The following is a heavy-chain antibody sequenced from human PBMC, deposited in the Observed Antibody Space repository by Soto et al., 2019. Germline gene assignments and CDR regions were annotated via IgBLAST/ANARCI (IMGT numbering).Heavy chain of an antibody. CDR3: ARDVMNAFDY. V-gene: IGHV3-23*01. D-gene: IGHD2-8*01. J-gene: IGHJ4*02. Sequence: EVLLLESGGALVQPGGSLRLSCAASGFTFSSFAMSWVRQGPEKGLEWVSGISTGGGNTYYADSVKGRFTISRDNSKNTLYLQMNSLRAEDTATYYCARDVMNAFDYWGQGTLVTVSS. CDR2: ISTGGGNT. CDR1: GFTFSSFA.